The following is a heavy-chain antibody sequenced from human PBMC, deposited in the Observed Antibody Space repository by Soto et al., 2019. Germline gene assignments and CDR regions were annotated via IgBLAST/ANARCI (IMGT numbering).Heavy chain of an antibody. CDR3: ARDVDDYGDYYFDY. J-gene: IGHJ4*02. CDR1: GGSISSSSYY. D-gene: IGHD4-17*01. CDR2: IYYSGST. V-gene: IGHV4-39*07. Sequence: SETLSLTCTVSGGSISSSSYYWGWIRQPPGKGLEWIGSIYYSGSTYYNPSLKSRVTISVDTSKNQFSLKLSSVTAADTAVYYCARDVDDYGDYYFDYWGQGTLVTVS.